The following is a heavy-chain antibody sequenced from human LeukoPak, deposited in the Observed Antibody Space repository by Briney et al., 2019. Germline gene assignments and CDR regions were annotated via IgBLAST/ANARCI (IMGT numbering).Heavy chain of an antibody. CDR2: INPSAGST. J-gene: IGHJ4*02. D-gene: IGHD7-27*01. CDR1: GYTLINYY. CDR3: ARTHSWGDKGYFDF. Sequence: ASVKVSCKPSGYTLINYYMQWVRQAPGQGLEWMGIINPSAGSTSYAQKFQGRVSMTRDTSTSIVYMQLSSLRSEDTAIYYCARTHSWGDKGYFDFWGQGTLVTVSS. V-gene: IGHV1-46*03.